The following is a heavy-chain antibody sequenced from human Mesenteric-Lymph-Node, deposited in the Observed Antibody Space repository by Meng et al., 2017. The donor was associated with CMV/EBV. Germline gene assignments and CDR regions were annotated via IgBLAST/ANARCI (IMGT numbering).Heavy chain of an antibody. CDR1: GYPFSGYN. CDR2: INPSSGVT. V-gene: IGHV1-2*02. D-gene: IGHD3-22*01. CDR3: ARAGYDSSAYTPYFFDY. J-gene: IGHJ4*02. Sequence: ASVKVSCKTSGYPFSGYNLHWVRQAPGQGLEWVGNINPSSGVTKYSQKFEGRVTVTRDASISTIYMELSGLRSDDTAVYYCARAGYDSSAYTPYFFDYWGQGTLVTVSS.